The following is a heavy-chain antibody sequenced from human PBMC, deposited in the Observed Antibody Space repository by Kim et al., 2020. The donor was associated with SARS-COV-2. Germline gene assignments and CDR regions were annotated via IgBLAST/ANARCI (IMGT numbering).Heavy chain of an antibody. J-gene: IGHJ2*01. D-gene: IGHD6-19*01. CDR3: ASHVAVAGKYWYFDL. Sequence: SETLSLTCTVSGGSISSYYWSWIRQPPGKGLEWIGYIYYSGSTNYNPSLKSRVTISVDTSKNQFYLKLSSVTAALTAVYYCASHVAVAGKYWYFDLWCRGILVTVPS. V-gene: IGHV4-59*01. CDR1: GGSISSYY. CDR2: IYYSGST.